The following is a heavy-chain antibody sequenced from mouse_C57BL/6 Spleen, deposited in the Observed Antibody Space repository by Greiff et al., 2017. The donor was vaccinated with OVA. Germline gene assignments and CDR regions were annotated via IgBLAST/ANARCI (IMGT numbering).Heavy chain of an antibody. CDR1: GYAFSSSW. CDR2: IYPGDGDT. J-gene: IGHJ1*03. V-gene: IGHV1-82*01. CDR3: ANYGYDGYFDV. D-gene: IGHD2-2*01. Sequence: QVQLQQSGPELVKPGASVKISCKASGYAFSSSWMNWVKQRPGKGLEWIGRIYPGDGDTTYNGKFKGKATLTADKSSSTAYMQLSSLTSEDSAVYFCANYGYDGYFDVWGTGTTVTVSS.